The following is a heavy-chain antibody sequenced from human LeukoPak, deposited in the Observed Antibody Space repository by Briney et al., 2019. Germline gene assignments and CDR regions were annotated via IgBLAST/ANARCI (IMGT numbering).Heavy chain of an antibody. CDR2: MNPNSGNT. CDR3: TRGSSGRRDN. D-gene: IGHD6-19*01. Sequence: GASVKVSCKASGYIFTSCDINWVRQTPGQGLEWMGWMNPNSGNTGYGQSFQGRITMTRDISIGTAYMELSNLTSEDTAIYYCTRGSSGRRDNWGQGTLVTVSA. CDR1: GYIFTSCD. J-gene: IGHJ4*02. V-gene: IGHV1-8*01.